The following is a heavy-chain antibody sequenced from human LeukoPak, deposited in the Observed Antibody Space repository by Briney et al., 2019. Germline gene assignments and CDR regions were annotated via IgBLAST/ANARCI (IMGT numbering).Heavy chain of an antibody. CDR3: AKDSLPTYYDFWSGYRQYDY. V-gene: IGHV3-23*01. CDR1: GFTFSSYA. CDR2: ISGSGGST. D-gene: IGHD3-3*01. J-gene: IGHJ4*02. Sequence: GGSLRLSCAASGFTFSSYAMSWVRQAPGKGLEWVSAISGSGGSTYYADSVKGRFTISRDNSKNTLYLQMNSLRAEDTAVYYCAKDSLPTYYDFWSGYRQYDYWGQGTLVTVSS.